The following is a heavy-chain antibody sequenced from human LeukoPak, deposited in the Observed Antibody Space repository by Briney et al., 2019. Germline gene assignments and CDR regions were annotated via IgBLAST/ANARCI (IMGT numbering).Heavy chain of an antibody. V-gene: IGHV1-2*02. D-gene: IGHD2-15*01. CDR3: ASRPDQHLLYYIDY. J-gene: IGHJ4*02. CDR2: INPNSGGT. Sequence: ASVKVSCKASGYTFTVYYMEWVGQAPGQGNEWMGWINPNSGGTKYAQKFQGKVTITSDASISTAYMELSSLRSDDTAVYYCASRPDQHLLYYIDYCGQGAPVTASS. CDR1: GYTFTVYY.